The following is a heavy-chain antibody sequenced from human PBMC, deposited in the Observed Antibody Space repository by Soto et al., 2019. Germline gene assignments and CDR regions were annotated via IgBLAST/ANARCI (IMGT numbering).Heavy chain of an antibody. V-gene: IGHV4-39*01. D-gene: IGHD2-15*01. CDR2: IYYSGST. CDR3: ARLVDCSGGSYKGLYNWFDP. Sequence: SETLSLTCTVSGGSISSSSYYWGWIRQPPGKGLEWIGSIYYSGSTYYNPSLKSRVTISVDTSKNQFSLKLSSVTAADTAVYYCARLVDCSGGSYKGLYNWFDPWGQGTLVTVSS. J-gene: IGHJ5*02. CDR1: GGSISSSSYY.